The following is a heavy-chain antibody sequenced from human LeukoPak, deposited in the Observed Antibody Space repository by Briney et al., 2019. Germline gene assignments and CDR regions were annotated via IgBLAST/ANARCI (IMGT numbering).Heavy chain of an antibody. V-gene: IGHV3-30*03. CDR1: GCTFSRHG. Sequence: GGSLRLSCAPSGCTFSRHGMHWVRQAPGKGLEWVAIISNDGRRKYYAHSVEGRFTISRDNSKNTLYLQMDSLRAEDTAVYYCARDRAWNYFDYWGQGTLVTVSS. D-gene: IGHD3-3*01. J-gene: IGHJ4*02. CDR2: ISNDGRRK. CDR3: ARDRAWNYFDY.